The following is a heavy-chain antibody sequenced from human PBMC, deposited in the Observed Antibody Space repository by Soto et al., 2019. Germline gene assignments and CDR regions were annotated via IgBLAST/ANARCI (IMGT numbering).Heavy chain of an antibody. J-gene: IGHJ4*02. CDR2: ISKDGGDK. Sequence: QVQLVESGGGVVQPGGSLRLSCAASGFSFSRYGIHWVRQAPGKGLEWVAVISKDGGDKEYAESVKGRCTISRENSKSTVYLQMNSLRVEDTAVYYCAKDGYKYKYSSDYWGQGTLVTVSS. CDR1: GFSFSRYG. D-gene: IGHD5-18*01. V-gene: IGHV3-30*18. CDR3: AKDGYKYKYSSDY.